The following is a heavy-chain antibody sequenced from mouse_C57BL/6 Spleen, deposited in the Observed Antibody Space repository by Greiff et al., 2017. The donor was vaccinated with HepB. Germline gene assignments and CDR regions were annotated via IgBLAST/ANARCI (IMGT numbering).Heavy chain of an antibody. D-gene: IGHD1-1*01. J-gene: IGHJ3*01. Sequence: VQLQQSGPELVKPGASVKIPCKASGYTFLDYNMDWVKQSHGKSLEWIGDINPNNGGTIYNQKFKGKATLTVDKSSSTAYMELRSLTSEDTAVYYCARPYYGSSSAWFAYWGQGTLVTVSA. CDR3: ARPYYGSSSAWFAY. V-gene: IGHV1-18*01. CDR2: INPNNGGT. CDR1: GYTFLDYN.